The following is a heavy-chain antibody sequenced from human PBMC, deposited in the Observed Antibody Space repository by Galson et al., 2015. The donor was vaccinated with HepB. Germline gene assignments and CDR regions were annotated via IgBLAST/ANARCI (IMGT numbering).Heavy chain of an antibody. D-gene: IGHD4-17*01. V-gene: IGHV4-59*01. CDR2: IHYSGRT. CDR1: GVSISSYY. Sequence: LSLTCTVSGVSISSYYWSWIRQPPGKGLEWIGYIHYSGRTNDNPSLRSRVTMSVDTSKNQLSLKLNSVTAADTAVYYCVRRGDYGDWYFDLWGRGTPVTVSS. CDR3: VRRGDYGDWYFDL. J-gene: IGHJ2*01.